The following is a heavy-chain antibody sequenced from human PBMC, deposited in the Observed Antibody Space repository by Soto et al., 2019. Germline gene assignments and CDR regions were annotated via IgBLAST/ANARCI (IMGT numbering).Heavy chain of an antibody. J-gene: IGHJ4*02. CDR2: INHSGGA. V-gene: IGHV4-34*01. D-gene: IGHD4-17*01. CDR1: GGTFSGYY. Sequence: PSETLSLTCAVYGGTFSGYYWSWIRQSPGKGLEWIGDINHSGGANYNPSLKSRVTISVDTSKNQFSLRLISVSAADTAVYLCARGPTDYANAGYFDFWGQGTLVTVSS. CDR3: ARGPTDYANAGYFDF.